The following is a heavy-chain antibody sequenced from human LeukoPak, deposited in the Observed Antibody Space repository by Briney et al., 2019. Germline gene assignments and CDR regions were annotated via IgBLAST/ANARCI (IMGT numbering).Heavy chain of an antibody. Sequence: GGSLRLSCAASGFTFDDYAMHWVRQAPGKGLEWVSGINWNSGSTGYADSVKGRFTISRDNAKNSLYLQMNSLRAEDTAVYYCARDHQLCFDYWGQGTLVTVSS. CDR2: INWNSGST. CDR1: GFTFDDYA. D-gene: IGHD6-6*01. J-gene: IGHJ4*02. V-gene: IGHV3-9*01. CDR3: ARDHQLCFDY.